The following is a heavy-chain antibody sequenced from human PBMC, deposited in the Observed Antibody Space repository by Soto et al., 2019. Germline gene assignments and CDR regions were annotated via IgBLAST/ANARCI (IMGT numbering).Heavy chain of an antibody. CDR1: GFTFSSYA. J-gene: IGHJ4*02. D-gene: IGHD3-10*01. V-gene: IGHV3-23*01. CDR3: AKEEVTMVRGVILSYFDY. Sequence: GGSLRLSCAASGFTFSSYAMSWVRQAPGKGLEWVSAISGSGGSTYYADSVKGRFTISRDNSKNTLYLQMNSLRAEDTAVYYCAKEEVTMVRGVILSYFDYWGQGTLVTVSS. CDR2: ISGSGGST.